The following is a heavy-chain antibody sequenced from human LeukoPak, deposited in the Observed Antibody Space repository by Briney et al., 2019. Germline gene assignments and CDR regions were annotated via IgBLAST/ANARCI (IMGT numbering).Heavy chain of an antibody. V-gene: IGHV3-23*01. CDR1: GFTFSSYA. CDR3: AKDRSRNRNEPTVFDY. D-gene: IGHD1-14*01. CDR2: ISGSGGST. Sequence: GGSLRLSCAASGFTFSSYAMSWVRQAPGKGLEWVSAISGSGGSTYYADSVKGRFTISRDNSKNTLYLQMNSLRAEDTAVYYCAKDRSRNRNEPTVFDYWGQGTLVTVSS. J-gene: IGHJ4*02.